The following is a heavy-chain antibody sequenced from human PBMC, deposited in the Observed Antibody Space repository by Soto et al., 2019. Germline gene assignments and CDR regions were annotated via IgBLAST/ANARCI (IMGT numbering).Heavy chain of an antibody. CDR3: HLFGESTHSSENFDY. V-gene: IGHV1-69*01. CDR1: GGTFSSYA. J-gene: IGHJ4*02. D-gene: IGHD3-10*02. Sequence: QVQLVQSGAEVKKPGSSVKVSCKASGGTFSSYAISWVRQAPAQGLERMGGIIPIFGTANYAQKFQGRVTITADESTSTAYMELSSLRSEDTAVYYCHLFGESTHSSENFDYWGQGTLVTVSS. CDR2: IIPIFGTA.